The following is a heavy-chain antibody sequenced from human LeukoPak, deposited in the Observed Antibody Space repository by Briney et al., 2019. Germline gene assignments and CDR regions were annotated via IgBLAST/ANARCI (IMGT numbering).Heavy chain of an antibody. J-gene: IGHJ4*02. V-gene: IGHV3-23*01. CDR2: ISGSGGST. D-gene: IGHD6-19*01. Sequence: GGSLRLSCAASGFTFSSYAMSCVRDAPGKGREWGSVISGSGGSTYYADSVKARFTISRDNSKNTLYLQMNSLRAEDTAVYYCAKDIRSSGWSKYSDYWCQGTLVTVSS. CDR3: AKDIRSSGWSKYSDY. CDR1: GFTFSSYA.